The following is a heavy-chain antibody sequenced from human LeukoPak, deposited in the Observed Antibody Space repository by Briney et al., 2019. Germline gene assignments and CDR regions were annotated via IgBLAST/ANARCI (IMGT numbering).Heavy chain of an antibody. CDR1: GDSISSGDYY. CDR3: ARAPHAFVLMVYGAGSWFDP. J-gene: IGHJ5*02. D-gene: IGHD2-8*01. V-gene: IGHV4-30-4*08. CDR2: IYYSGTT. Sequence: PSETLSLTCTVSGDSISSGDYYWSWIRQPPEKGLEWIGYIYYSGTTYYNPFLKSRITISIDTSKHQFSLKLSSVTAADTAVYYCARAPHAFVLMVYGAGSWFDPWGQGTLVTVSS.